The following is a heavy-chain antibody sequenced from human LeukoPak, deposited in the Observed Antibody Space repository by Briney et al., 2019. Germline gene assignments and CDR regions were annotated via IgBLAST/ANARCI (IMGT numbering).Heavy chain of an antibody. V-gene: IGHV3-11*04. J-gene: IGHJ4*02. D-gene: IGHD3-3*01. CDR2: ISSSGCTI. CDR3: ARSEKNYDFWTGEDY. Sequence: PGGSLRLSCAASGFTFSDYYMSWIRQAPGKGLEWVSYISSSGCTIYYADSVKGRFTISRDNAKNSVSLQMNSLRAEDTAVYYCARSEKNYDFWTGEDYWGQGTLVTVSS. CDR1: GFTFSDYY.